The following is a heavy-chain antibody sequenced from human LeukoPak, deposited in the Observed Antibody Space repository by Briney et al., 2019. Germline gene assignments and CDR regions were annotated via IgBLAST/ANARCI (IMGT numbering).Heavy chain of an antibody. CDR2: LNWNGGST. CDR3: ARTRSSGGYFEADY. V-gene: IGHV3-20*04. J-gene: IGHJ4*02. D-gene: IGHD1-26*01. CDR1: GFTFESQG. Sequence: GGSLRLSCAASGFTFESQGMTWVRQAPGKGLEWVSGLNWNGGSTGYADSLQGRFTITRDNAQNSRSLQTTSLRAEDTALYYCARTRSSGGYFEADYWGQRTLVTVSS.